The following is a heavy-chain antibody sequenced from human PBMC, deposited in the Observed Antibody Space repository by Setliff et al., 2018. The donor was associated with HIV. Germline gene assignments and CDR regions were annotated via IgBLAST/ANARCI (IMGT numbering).Heavy chain of an antibody. CDR2: VYYSGSP. V-gene: IGHV4-31*01. Sequence: SETLSLTCTVSGGSISSGGYYWSWIRQHPGKGLEWIGYVYYSGSPDYNPSLKSQVTISLDRSKNQFSLKLRSVTAADTAVYYCARYPADTASSDVWGKGTTVTVSS. J-gene: IGHJ6*04. D-gene: IGHD5-18*01. CDR1: GGSISSGGYY. CDR3: ARYPADTASSDV.